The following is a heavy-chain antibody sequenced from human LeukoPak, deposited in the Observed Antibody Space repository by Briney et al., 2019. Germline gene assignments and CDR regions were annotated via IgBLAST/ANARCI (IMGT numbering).Heavy chain of an antibody. CDR3: ARGGNYYDSTSLGH. Sequence: ASVKVSCKASGYTFTSYDINWVRQATGQGLEWMGWMNPNSGNTGYAQEFQGRVTMTRNTSISTAYMELSSLRSEDMAVYYCARGGNYYDSTSLGHWGQGTLVTVSS. D-gene: IGHD3-22*01. CDR1: GYTFTSYD. CDR2: MNPNSGNT. V-gene: IGHV1-8*01. J-gene: IGHJ4*02.